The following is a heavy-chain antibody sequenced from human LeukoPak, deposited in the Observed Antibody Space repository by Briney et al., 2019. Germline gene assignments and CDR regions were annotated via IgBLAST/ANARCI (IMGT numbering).Heavy chain of an antibody. CDR1: GVPIASASYY. CDR2: LYTNGNT. J-gene: IGHJ6*02. V-gene: IGHV4-61*02. CDR3: ARGQTPHVFYYYYGMDV. Sequence: SETLSLTCTVSGVPIASASYYWSWVRQPAGQGLEWIGLYTNGNTKYNPSHKSRGTISVDTSNNQFSLNLNSVTAADTAVYYCARGQTPHVFYYYYGMDVWGQGTTVTVSS.